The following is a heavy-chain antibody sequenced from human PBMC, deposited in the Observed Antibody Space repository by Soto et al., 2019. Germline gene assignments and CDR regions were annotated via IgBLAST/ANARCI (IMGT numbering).Heavy chain of an antibody. J-gene: IGHJ4*02. Sequence: QVQLVQSGAEVKKPGSSVKVSCKASGGTFSSYTISWVRQAPGQGLEWMGRIIPILGIANYAQKFQGRVTITADKSTSTAYMELSSQRSEDTAVYYCARDRKTTVTPLGYWGQGTLVTVSS. CDR1: GGTFSSYT. CDR2: IIPILGIA. V-gene: IGHV1-69*08. CDR3: ARDRKTTVTPLGY. D-gene: IGHD4-17*01.